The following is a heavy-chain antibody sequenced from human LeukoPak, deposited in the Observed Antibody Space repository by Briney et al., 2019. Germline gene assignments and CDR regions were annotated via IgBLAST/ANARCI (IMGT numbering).Heavy chain of an antibody. D-gene: IGHD6-13*01. Sequence: SETLSLTCTVSGGSISSDYWSWIRQPPGKGLEWIGYIYYSGSTNYNPSLKSRVTISVDTSKNQFSLKLSSVTAADTAVYYCARGIAAASPYWGQGTLVTVSS. CDR2: IYYSGST. J-gene: IGHJ4*02. CDR1: GGSISSDY. V-gene: IGHV4-59*12. CDR3: ARGIAAASPY.